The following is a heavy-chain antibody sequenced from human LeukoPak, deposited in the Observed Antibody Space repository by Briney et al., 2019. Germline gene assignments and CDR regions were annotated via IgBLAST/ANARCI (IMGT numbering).Heavy chain of an antibody. Sequence: SETLSLTCSVPGGSINSYQWSWIRQPAGKGLEWIGRMYTSGNTNYNPSLKRLITMSVDTSKNQFSLKLSSVTAADTAVYYCARDSVYYDGSGYYSNYYYYMDVWGKGTTVTGSS. V-gene: IGHV4-4*07. CDR1: GGSINSYQ. J-gene: IGHJ6*03. CDR2: MYTSGNT. CDR3: ARDSVYYDGSGYYSNYYYYMDV. D-gene: IGHD3-22*01.